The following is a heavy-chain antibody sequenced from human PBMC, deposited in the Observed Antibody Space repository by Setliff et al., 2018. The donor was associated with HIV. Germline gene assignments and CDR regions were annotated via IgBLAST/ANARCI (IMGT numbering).Heavy chain of an antibody. Sequence: SSETLSLTCAVSDYSISSGYYWGWIRQPPGKGLEWIGSIYHSGSTYYNPSLKSRVTISVDTSKNQFSLNLSSVTAADTAVYYCARHDGTYCGGDCYLLGYFDLWGRGTLVTVPQ. D-gene: IGHD2-21*02. V-gene: IGHV4-38-2*01. CDR3: ARHDGTYCGGDCYLLGYFDL. CDR2: IYHSGST. J-gene: IGHJ2*01. CDR1: DYSISSGYY.